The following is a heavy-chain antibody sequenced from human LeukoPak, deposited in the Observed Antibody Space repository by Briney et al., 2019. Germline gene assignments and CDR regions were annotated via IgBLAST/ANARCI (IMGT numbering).Heavy chain of an antibody. D-gene: IGHD3-10*01. CDR2: ISYDGSNK. CDR3: ARSGSFGSMDV. V-gene: IGHV3-30*19. CDR1: GFTFSSYG. J-gene: IGHJ6*03. Sequence: AGGSLRLSCAASGFTFSSYGMHWVRQAPGKGLEWVAVISYDGSNKYYADSVKGRFTISRDNSKNTLYLQMNSLRAEDTAVYYCARSGSFGSMDVWGKGTTVTVSS.